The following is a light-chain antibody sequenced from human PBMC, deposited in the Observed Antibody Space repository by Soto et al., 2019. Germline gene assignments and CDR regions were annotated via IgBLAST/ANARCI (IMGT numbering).Light chain of an antibody. J-gene: IGKJ4*01. CDR1: QSVSSSY. CDR2: GAS. V-gene: IGKV3-20*01. CDR3: QQYGSPPPLT. Sequence: EIVLTQSPGTLSLSPGERATLSCRASQSVSSSYLAWYQQKPGQAPRLLIYGASSRATGIPDRFSGSGSGTDFTLTISRLEPEDFAMYYCQQYGSPPPLTFGGGTKVEIK.